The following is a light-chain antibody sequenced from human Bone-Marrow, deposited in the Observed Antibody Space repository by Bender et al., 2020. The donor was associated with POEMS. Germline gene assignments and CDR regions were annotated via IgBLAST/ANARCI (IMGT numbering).Light chain of an antibody. CDR3: CSYAGSSTRV. V-gene: IGLV1-40*01. CDR1: GANYD. Sequence: QSALTQPPSVSGAPGQRVTISCTGTGANYDVHWYQHLPGTAPKLLIYGYNNRPSGVPDRFSGSKSGTSASLAITGLQAEDEGDYYCCSYAGSSTRVFGGGTKLTVL. CDR2: GYN. J-gene: IGLJ3*02.